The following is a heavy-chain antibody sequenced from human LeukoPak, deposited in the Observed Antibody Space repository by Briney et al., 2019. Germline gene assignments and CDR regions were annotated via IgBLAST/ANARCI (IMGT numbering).Heavy chain of an antibody. CDR2: IIPILGIA. CDR1: GGTFSSYA. J-gene: IGHJ4*02. Sequence: SVKVSCKASGGTFSSYAISWVRQAPGQGREWMGRIIPILGIANYAQKFQGRVTITADKSTSTAYMELSSLRSEDTAVYYCARGSARYSSGFYYFDYWGQGTLVTVSS. D-gene: IGHD6-19*01. CDR3: ARGSARYSSGFYYFDY. V-gene: IGHV1-69*04.